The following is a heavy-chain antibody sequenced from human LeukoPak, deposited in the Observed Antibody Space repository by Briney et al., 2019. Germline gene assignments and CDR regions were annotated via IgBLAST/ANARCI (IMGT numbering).Heavy chain of an antibody. D-gene: IGHD2-2*02. CDR3: ARAWGFSAAAIPDY. CDR1: GYTFTGCY. V-gene: IGHV1-2*02. CDR2: INPNSGGT. J-gene: IGHJ4*02. Sequence: ASVKVSCKASGYTFTGCYMHWVRRAPGQGREWMGWINPNSGGTNYAQKFQGRVTMTRDTSISTAYMELSRLRSDDTAVYYCARAWGFSAAAIPDYWGQGTLVTVSS.